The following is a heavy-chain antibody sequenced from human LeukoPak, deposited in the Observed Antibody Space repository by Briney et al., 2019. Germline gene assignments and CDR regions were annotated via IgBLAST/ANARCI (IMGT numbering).Heavy chain of an antibody. CDR1: GGTFSSYA. CDR3: AKTIIPSSGWYLDAFDI. D-gene: IGHD6-19*01. J-gene: IGHJ3*02. CDR2: ISGSGGST. V-gene: IGHV3-23*01. Sequence: SCKASGGTFSSYAMSWVRQAPGKGLEWVSAISGSGGSTYYADSVKGRFTISRDNSKNTLYLQMNSLRAEDTAVYYCAKTIIPSSGWYLDAFDIWGQGTMVTVSS.